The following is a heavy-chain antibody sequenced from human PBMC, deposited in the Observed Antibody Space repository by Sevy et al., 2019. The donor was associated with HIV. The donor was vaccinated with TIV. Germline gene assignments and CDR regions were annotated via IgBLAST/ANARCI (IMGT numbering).Heavy chain of an antibody. J-gene: IGHJ4*02. CDR2: IIHILGTV. V-gene: IGHV1-69*13. Sequence: ASVKVSCKASGGTFSTYGISWVRQAPGQGPEWMGGIIHILGTVNYAQKFQGRVTITADESTKTAYMEPSSLRSEDTAVYYCARGGGNGWYYFDYWGQETLVTVSS. D-gene: IGHD6-19*01. CDR3: ARGGGNGWYYFDY. CDR1: GGTFSTYG.